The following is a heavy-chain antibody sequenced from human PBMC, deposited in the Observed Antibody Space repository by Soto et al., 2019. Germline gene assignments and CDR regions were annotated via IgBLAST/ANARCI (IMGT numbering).Heavy chain of an antibody. Sequence: PSETLSLTCTVSGGSISSYYWSWIRQPPGKGLEWIGYIYYSGSTNYNPSLKSRVTISVDTSKNQFSLKLSSVTAADTAVYYGARRYGSCFDYWGQGTLVTVSS. CDR2: IYYSGST. V-gene: IGHV4-59*08. J-gene: IGHJ4*02. CDR1: GGSISSYY. D-gene: IGHD5-18*01. CDR3: ARRYGSCFDY.